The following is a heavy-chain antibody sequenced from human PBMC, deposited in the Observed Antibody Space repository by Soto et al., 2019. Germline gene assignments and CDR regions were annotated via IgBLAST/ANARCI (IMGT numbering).Heavy chain of an antibody. Sequence: QVQLVQSGAEVRMPGSSVKVSCKASGGTFSTYPINWVSQAPGQGLEWMGGIIPLFGTTNYAQKFKGRVTITADESTSTAYMELSSLRAEDAAVYYCARGATHGSSWYSWFDPWGQGTLVTVSS. CDR2: IIPLFGTT. J-gene: IGHJ5*02. D-gene: IGHD6-13*01. V-gene: IGHV1-69*01. CDR3: ARGATHGSSWYSWFDP. CDR1: GGTFSTYP.